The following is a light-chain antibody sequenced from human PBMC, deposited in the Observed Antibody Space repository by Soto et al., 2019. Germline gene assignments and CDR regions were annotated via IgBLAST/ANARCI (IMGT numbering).Light chain of an antibody. CDR1: SSNIGSNY. CDR2: SNN. Sequence: QSVLTQPPSASGTPGQMVTISCSGSSSNIGSNYVYWYQQLPGTAPKLLIYSNNQRPSGVPDRFSGSKSGTSASLAISGLRSEDEADYYCAAWDDSLSGRVVFGGGTKLTVL. J-gene: IGLJ2*01. CDR3: AAWDDSLSGRVV. V-gene: IGLV1-47*02.